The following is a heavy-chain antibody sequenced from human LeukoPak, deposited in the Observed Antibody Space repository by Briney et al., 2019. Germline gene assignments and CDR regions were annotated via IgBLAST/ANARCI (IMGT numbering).Heavy chain of an antibody. D-gene: IGHD6-6*01. CDR3: ARGLWVAARAGNDAFDI. V-gene: IGHV3-20*04. CDR2: INWNGGST. CDR1: GFTFDDYG. J-gene: IGHJ3*02. Sequence: GGSLRLSCAASGFTFDDYGMSWVRQAPGEGLVWISGINWNGGSTGYADSVKGRFTISRDNAKNSLYLQMNSLRAEDTALYYCARGLWVAARAGNDAFDIWGQGTMVTVSS.